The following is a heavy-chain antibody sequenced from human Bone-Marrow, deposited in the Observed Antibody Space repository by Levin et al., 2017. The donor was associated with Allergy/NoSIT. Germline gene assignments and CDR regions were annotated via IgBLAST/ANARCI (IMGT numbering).Heavy chain of an antibody. CDR3: VRDSPLHCSGTSCFYSGMDV. D-gene: IGHD2-2*01. Sequence: PSETLSLTCTVSGGSISSGDHYWSWIRQPPGKGLEWIGHIYYRGTTYYNPSLKSRLTISIDTSKKQFSLKLSSVSAADTAKYYCVRDSPLHCSGTSCFYSGMDVWGQGTTVTVSS. CDR1: GGSISSGDHY. V-gene: IGHV4-30-4*01. CDR2: IYYRGTT. J-gene: IGHJ6*02.